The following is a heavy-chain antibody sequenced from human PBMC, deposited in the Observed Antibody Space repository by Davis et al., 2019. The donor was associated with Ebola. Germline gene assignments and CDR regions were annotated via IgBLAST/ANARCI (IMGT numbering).Heavy chain of an antibody. Sequence: GESLKISCAASGFTFSNYAMSWVRQAPGKGLEWVSGISGSGATTYYADSVKGRFTISRDNSKNTLYLQMNSLRAEDTAVYYCAKPVASSKYYFDYWGQGTLVTVSS. CDR1: GFTFSNYA. CDR3: AKPVASSKYYFDY. D-gene: IGHD5-12*01. V-gene: IGHV3-23*01. J-gene: IGHJ4*02. CDR2: ISGSGATT.